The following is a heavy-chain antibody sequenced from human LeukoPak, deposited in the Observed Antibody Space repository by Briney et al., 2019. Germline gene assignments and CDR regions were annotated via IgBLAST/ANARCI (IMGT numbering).Heavy chain of an antibody. V-gene: IGHV3-21*04. CDR3: ARVDGSGSYYNEVGEDWFDP. CDR2: ISSSSNYI. Sequence: PGGSLRLSCAASGFTFTSYTMNWVRQAPGKGLEWVSSISSSSNYIHYADSVKGRFTISRDNAKNSLYLQMNSLRAEDTAVYYCARVDGSGSYYNEVGEDWFDPWGQGTLVTVSS. J-gene: IGHJ5*02. CDR1: GFTFTSYT. D-gene: IGHD3-10*01.